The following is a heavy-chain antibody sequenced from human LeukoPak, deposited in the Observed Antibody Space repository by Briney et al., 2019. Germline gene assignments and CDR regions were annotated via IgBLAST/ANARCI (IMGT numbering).Heavy chain of an antibody. J-gene: IGHJ4*02. V-gene: IGHV4-59*08. D-gene: IGHD4-23*01. Sequence: PSETLSLTCTVSGGSISSYYWSWIRQPPGKGLEWIGYIYYSGSTNYNPSLKSRVTISVDTSKNQFSLKLSSVTAADTAVYYCARLPTVVKGYYFDYWGQGTLVTVSS. CDR2: IYYSGST. CDR1: GGSISSYY. CDR3: ARLPTVVKGYYFDY.